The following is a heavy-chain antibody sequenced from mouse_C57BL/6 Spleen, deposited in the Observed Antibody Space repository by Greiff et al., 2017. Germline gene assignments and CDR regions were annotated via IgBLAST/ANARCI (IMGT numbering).Heavy chain of an antibody. D-gene: IGHD1-1*01. V-gene: IGHV1-69*01. CDR2: IDPSDSYT. CDR1: GYTFTSYW. Sequence: QVQLQQPGAELVMPGASVKLSCKASGYTFTSYWMHWVKQRPGQGLEWIGEIDPSDSYTNYNQKFKGKSTLTVDKSSSTAYLQLSSLTSEDSAVYYCAREGLYYGSGSYYFDSWGQGTTLTVSS. CDR3: AREGLYYGSGSYYFDS. J-gene: IGHJ2*01.